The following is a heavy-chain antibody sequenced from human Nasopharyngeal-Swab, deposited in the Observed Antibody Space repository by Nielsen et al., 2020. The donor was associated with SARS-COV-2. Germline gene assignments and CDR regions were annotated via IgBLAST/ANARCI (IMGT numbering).Heavy chain of an antibody. V-gene: IGHV3-21*01. CDR1: GFTFGNYN. J-gene: IGHJ3*02. Sequence: ETLSLTCEGSGFTFGNYNMNWVRQAPGKGLEWVSSISSSSSFIYYADSVKGRFAISRDNAQKSLSLQMNSLRAEDTGVYFCARDTGAFDIWGQGTMVTVSS. D-gene: IGHD3-10*01. CDR3: ARDTGAFDI. CDR2: ISSSSSFI.